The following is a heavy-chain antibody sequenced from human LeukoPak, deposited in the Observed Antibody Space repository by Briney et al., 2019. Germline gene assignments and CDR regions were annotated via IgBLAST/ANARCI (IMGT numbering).Heavy chain of an antibody. D-gene: IGHD1-1*01. CDR1: GGSITFYY. V-gene: IGHV4-4*07. Sequence: SETLSLTCSVSGGSITFYYWNWIRKPAGKGLEWIGRIHTSGTTNYNPSLKSRVTMSIDTSQKNFSLNLTPVTAADAAVYYCASSSWKKPFDYWGQGALVTVSS. CDR3: ASSSWKKPFDY. CDR2: IHTSGTT. J-gene: IGHJ4*02.